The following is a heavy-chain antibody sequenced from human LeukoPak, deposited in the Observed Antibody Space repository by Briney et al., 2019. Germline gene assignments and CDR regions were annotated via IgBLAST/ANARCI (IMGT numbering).Heavy chain of an antibody. CDR2: ISSSSSYI. CDR1: GFTFSSYS. D-gene: IGHD5-24*01. Sequence: PGGSLRLSCAASGFTFSSYSMNWVRQAPGKGLEWVSSISSSSSYIYYADSVKGRFTISRDNAKNSLYLQMNSLRAEDTAVYYCARDFTAYRDGYTFPPYWGQGTLVIVSS. V-gene: IGHV3-21*04. CDR3: ARDFTAYRDGYTFPPY. J-gene: IGHJ4*02.